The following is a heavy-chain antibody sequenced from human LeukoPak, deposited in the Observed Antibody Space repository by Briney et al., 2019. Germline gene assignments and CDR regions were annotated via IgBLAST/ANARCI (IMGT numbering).Heavy chain of an antibody. Sequence: GGSLRLSCAASGFTFSSYAMSWVRQAPGKGLEWVSAISGSGGSTYYADSVKGRFTISRDNSKNTLYLQMNSLRAEDTAVYYCAKERGGGIVAVVAATRGAFDIWGQGTMVTVSS. CDR2: ISGSGGST. V-gene: IGHV3-23*01. CDR3: AKERGGGIVAVVAATRGAFDI. CDR1: GFTFSSYA. D-gene: IGHD2-15*01. J-gene: IGHJ3*02.